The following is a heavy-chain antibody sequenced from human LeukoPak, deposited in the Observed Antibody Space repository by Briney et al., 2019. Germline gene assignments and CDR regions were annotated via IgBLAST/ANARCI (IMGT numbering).Heavy chain of an antibody. V-gene: IGHV4-4*07. CDR1: GGSISSYY. Sequence: SETLSLTCTVSGGSISSYYWSWIRQPAGKGLEWIGRIYTSGSTNYNPSLKSRVTMSVDTSKNQFSLKLSSVTAADTAVYYCARDPGYCSSTSCYNPSYYYYYYMDVWGKGTTVTVSS. CDR3: ARDPGYCSSTSCYNPSYYYYYYMDV. CDR2: IYTSGST. J-gene: IGHJ6*03. D-gene: IGHD2-2*02.